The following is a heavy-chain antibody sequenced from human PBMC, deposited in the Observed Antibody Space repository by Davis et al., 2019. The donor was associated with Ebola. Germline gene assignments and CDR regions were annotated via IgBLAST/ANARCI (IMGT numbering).Heavy chain of an antibody. V-gene: IGHV1-69*13. Sequence: SVKVSCKASGGTFSSYAISWVRRAPGQGLEWMGGIIPIFGTANYAQKFQGRVTITADESTSTAYMELSSLRSEDTAVYYCARDSHCSGGSCHHYWGQGTLVTVSS. D-gene: IGHD2-15*01. J-gene: IGHJ4*02. CDR3: ARDSHCSGGSCHHY. CDR1: GGTFSSYA. CDR2: IIPIFGTA.